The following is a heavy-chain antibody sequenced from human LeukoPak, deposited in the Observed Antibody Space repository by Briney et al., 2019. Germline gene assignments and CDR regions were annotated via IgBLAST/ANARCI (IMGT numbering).Heavy chain of an antibody. D-gene: IGHD3-22*01. CDR2: INPNSGGT. J-gene: IGHJ5*02. CDR1: GYTFTGYY. Sequence: ASVKVSCKASGYTFTGYYMHWVRQAPGQGLEWMGWINPNSGGTNYAQKFQGRVTMTRDTSISTAYMELSRLRSDDTAVYYCARASANYYDSSGYYFKWFDPWGQGTLVTVSS. V-gene: IGHV1-2*02. CDR3: ARASANYYDSSGYYFKWFDP.